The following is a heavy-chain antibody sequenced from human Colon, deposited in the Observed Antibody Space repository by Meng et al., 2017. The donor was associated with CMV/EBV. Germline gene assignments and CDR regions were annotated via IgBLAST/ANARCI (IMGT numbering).Heavy chain of an antibody. Sequence: GESLKISCAASGFTFSTYNMNWVRQSPGKGLQWVAGINWNGGSTGYADSVRGRFTISRDNAKNSLYLEINSLRAEDTALYYCARANDYSNFNYYYPMDVWGQGTTVTVSS. CDR3: ARANDYSNFNYYYPMDV. CDR2: INWNGGST. J-gene: IGHJ6*02. D-gene: IGHD4-11*01. CDR1: GFTFSTYN. V-gene: IGHV3-20*04.